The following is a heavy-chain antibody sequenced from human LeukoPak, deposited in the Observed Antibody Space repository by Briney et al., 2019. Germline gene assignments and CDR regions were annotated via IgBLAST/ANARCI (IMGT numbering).Heavy chain of an antibody. V-gene: IGHV3-48*01. D-gene: IGHD3-10*01. CDR2: ISSFSGTI. J-gene: IGHJ6*03. CDR3: AKDRLLWFGEFNDNYYYYMDV. Sequence: GGSLRLSCVASGITFSSYSMNWVRQAPGKGLEWVSYISSFSGTINYADSVKGRFTISRDNAKNSLYLQMNSLRAEDTAVYYCAKDRLLWFGEFNDNYYYYMDVWGKGTTVTVSS. CDR1: GITFSSYS.